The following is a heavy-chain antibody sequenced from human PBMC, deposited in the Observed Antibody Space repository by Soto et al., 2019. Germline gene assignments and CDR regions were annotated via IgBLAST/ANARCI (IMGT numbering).Heavy chain of an antibody. D-gene: IGHD6-19*01. CDR1: GGSISSSNW. V-gene: IGHV4-4*02. CDR2: IYHSGST. CDR3: ARDRAAVAGSYYYYGMDV. Sequence: ASETLSLTCAVSGGSISSSNWWSWVRQPPGKGLEWIGEIYHSGSTNYNPSLKSRVTISVDKSKNQFSLKLSSVTAADTAVYYCARDRAAVAGSYYYYGMDVWGQGTTVTVSS. J-gene: IGHJ6*02.